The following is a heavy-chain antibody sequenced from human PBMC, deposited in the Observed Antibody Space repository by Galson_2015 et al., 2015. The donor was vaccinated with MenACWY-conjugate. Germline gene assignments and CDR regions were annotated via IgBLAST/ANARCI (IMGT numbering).Heavy chain of an antibody. CDR2: ISSGSSTI. Sequence: SLRLSCAASGFTFSSYSMNWVRQAPGKGLEWVSYISSGSSTIYYADSVKGRFTISRDNAKNSLYLQMNSLRAEDTAVYYCAREGMAAAFDPWGQGTLVPVSS. J-gene: IGHJ5*02. CDR1: GFTFSSYS. D-gene: IGHD6-13*01. V-gene: IGHV3-48*01. CDR3: AREGMAAAFDP.